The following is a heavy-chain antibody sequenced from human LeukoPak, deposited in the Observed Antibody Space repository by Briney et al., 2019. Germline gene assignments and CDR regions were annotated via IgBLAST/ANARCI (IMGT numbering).Heavy chain of an antibody. CDR1: GGSISSGGYY. J-gene: IGHJ4*02. V-gene: IGHV4-31*03. D-gene: IGHD2-21*02. CDR3: ARDSGDLFDY. CDR2: IYYSGTT. Sequence: SETLSLTCTVSGGSISSGGYYCSWIRQHPGKGLEWIGYIYYSGTTYYNPSLKSRVTISVDTSKNQFSLKLSSVTAADTAVYYCARDSGDLFDYWGQGTLVTVSS.